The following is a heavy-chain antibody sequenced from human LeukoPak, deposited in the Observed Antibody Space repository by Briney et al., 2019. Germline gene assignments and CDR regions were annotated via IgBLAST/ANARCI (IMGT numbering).Heavy chain of an antibody. CDR1: GFTFSSYG. V-gene: IGHV3-33*01. CDR3: ARGPLYYFDY. D-gene: IGHD2-15*01. Sequence: GRSLRLPCAASGFTFSSYGMHWDRQAPGKGLEWVAVIWYDGSNKYYADSVKGRFTISRDNSKNTLYLQMNSLRAEDTAVYYCARGPLYYFDYWGQGTLVTVSS. CDR2: IWYDGSNK. J-gene: IGHJ4*02.